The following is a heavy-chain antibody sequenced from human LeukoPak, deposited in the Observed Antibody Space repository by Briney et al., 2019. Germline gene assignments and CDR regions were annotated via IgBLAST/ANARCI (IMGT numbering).Heavy chain of an antibody. Sequence: GGSLRLSCAASEFTFSSYWMSWVRQAPGKGLEWVANIKQDGGQIYYLESVKGRFTVSRDNAKNSLYPQMNSLRAEDTAVYYCARLGARQMLEYWGQGTLVTVSS. CDR2: IKQDGGQI. J-gene: IGHJ4*02. CDR1: EFTFSSYW. CDR3: ARLGARQMLEY. V-gene: IGHV3-7*01. D-gene: IGHD4-17*01.